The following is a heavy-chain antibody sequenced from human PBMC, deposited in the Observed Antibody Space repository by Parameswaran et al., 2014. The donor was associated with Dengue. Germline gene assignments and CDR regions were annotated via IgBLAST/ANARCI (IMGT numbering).Heavy chain of an antibody. CDR3: ARDRLIVPGNWFDP. D-gene: IGHD2-15*01. CDR2: IYYSGST. Sequence: VRQAPGKGLEWIGSIYYSGSTYYNPSLKSRVTISVDTSKNQFSLKLSSVTAADTAVYYCARDRLIVPGNWFDPWGQGTLVTVSS. J-gene: IGHJ5*02. V-gene: IGHV4-39*07.